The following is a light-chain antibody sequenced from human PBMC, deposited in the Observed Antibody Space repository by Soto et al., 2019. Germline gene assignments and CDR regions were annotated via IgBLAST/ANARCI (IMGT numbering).Light chain of an antibody. Sequence: QSVLTQPPSGSGAPGQRVTISCTGSSSNIGAGYDVHWYQQLPGTAPKLLIYANTNRPSGVPDRFSGSKSGTSASLAITGLQAEDEADYYCQSYDSSLSGSGFGSGTKVTVL. CDR1: SSNIGAGYD. V-gene: IGLV1-40*01. CDR2: ANT. J-gene: IGLJ1*01. CDR3: QSYDSSLSGSG.